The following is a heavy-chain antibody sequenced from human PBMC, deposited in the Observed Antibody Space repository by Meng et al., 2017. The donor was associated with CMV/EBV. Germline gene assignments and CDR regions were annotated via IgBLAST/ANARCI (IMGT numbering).Heavy chain of an antibody. CDR3: ARDNGARPGRPYYYYGMDV. V-gene: IGHV4-39*07. Sequence: SETLSLTCTASGGSISSSSYYWGWIRQPPGKGLEWIGSIYYSGSTYYNPSLKSRVTISVDTSKNQFSLKLSSVTAADTAVYYCARDNGARPGRPYYYYGMDVWGQGTTVTVSS. CDR2: IYYSGST. J-gene: IGHJ6*02. CDR1: GGSISSSSYY. D-gene: IGHD6-6*01.